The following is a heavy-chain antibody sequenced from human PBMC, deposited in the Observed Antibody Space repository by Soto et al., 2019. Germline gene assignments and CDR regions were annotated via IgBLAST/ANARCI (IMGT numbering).Heavy chain of an antibody. V-gene: IGHV4-39*01. D-gene: IGHD3-9*01. Sequence: QLQLQESGPGLVKPSETLSLTCTVSGGSISSSSYYWGWIRQPPGKGLEWIGSIYYSGSTYYNPSLKSRVTISVDTSKNQFSLKLSSVTAADTAVYYCARIGYYDILTGYDQNWFDPWGQGTLVTVSS. CDR2: IYYSGST. CDR1: GGSISSSSYY. CDR3: ARIGYYDILTGYDQNWFDP. J-gene: IGHJ5*02.